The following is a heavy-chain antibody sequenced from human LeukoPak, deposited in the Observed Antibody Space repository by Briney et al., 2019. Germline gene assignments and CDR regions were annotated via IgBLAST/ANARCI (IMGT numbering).Heavy chain of an antibody. V-gene: IGHV3-74*01. J-gene: IGHJ4*02. CDR3: ARDVEPGLWYFDY. CDR1: GFTFSSYW. CDR2: IKSDGSTT. D-gene: IGHD2-21*01. Sequence: GGSLRLSCAASGFTFSSYWMHWVRQAPGKGLVWVSRIKSDGSTTTYADSVKGRFTISRDNSKNTLYLQMNSLRAEDTAVYYCARDVEPGLWYFDYWGQGTLVTVSS.